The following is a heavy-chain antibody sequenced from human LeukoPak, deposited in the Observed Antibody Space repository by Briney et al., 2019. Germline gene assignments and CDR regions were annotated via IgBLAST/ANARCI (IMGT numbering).Heavy chain of an antibody. CDR1: GGSFSGYY. J-gene: IGHJ4*02. D-gene: IGHD3-16*01. CDR3: ASPKRGGYGVFDY. V-gene: IGHV4-34*01. Sequence: SETLSLTCAVYGGSFSGYYWSRIRQPPGKGLEWIGEINDSGSTNYNPSLKSRVTISVDTSKSQFSLKLSSVTAADTAVYYCASPKRGGYGVFDYWGQGTLVTVSS. CDR2: INDSGST.